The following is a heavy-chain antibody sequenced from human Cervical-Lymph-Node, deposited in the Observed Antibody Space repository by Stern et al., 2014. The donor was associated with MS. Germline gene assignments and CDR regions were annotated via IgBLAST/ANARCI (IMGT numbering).Heavy chain of an antibody. CDR1: GFTFSNYG. D-gene: IGHD1-7*01. V-gene: IGHV3-33*01. CDR3: ARGNWNYEGMGY. J-gene: IGHJ4*02. Sequence: VQLVESGGGVVQPGRSLRLSCAASGFTFSNYGMHWVRQAPGKGLERLAVIWYDGNKKYYANSVKGRFPISRDNSKNTLFLQMSSLTAEDTALYYCARGNWNYEGMGYWGQGTLVTVSS. CDR2: IWYDGNKK.